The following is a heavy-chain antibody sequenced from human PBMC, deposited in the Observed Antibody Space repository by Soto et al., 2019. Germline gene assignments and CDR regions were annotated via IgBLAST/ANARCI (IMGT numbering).Heavy chain of an antibody. V-gene: IGHV4-30-4*01. J-gene: IGHJ4*02. CDR3: ASNSFGVTLLCY. D-gene: IGHD5-18*01. CDR2: IYYSGST. Sequence: QVQLQESGPGLVKPSQTLSLTCTVSGGSISSGDYYWSWIRQPPGKGLEWIGYIYYSGSTYYNPSLQGPGTLSGDTAKDQFSLKPGSVTAADTAGYYCASNSFGVTLLCYRGQGTLVTVSS. CDR1: GGSISSGDYY.